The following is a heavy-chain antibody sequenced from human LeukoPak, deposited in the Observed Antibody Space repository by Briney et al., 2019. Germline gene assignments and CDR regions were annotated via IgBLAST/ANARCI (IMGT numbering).Heavy chain of an antibody. J-gene: IGHJ4*02. D-gene: IGHD2-2*01. CDR2: INPNSGGT. CDR1: GYTFSDYY. V-gene: IGHV1-2*02. Sequence: ASVKVSCKASGYTFSDYYMHWVRQAPGQGLEWMGCINPNSGGTNYAQKFQGRVTMTRDTSISTASMELSRLRSDDTAVYYSAREELSGSSTSCCSGLGYWGQGALVTVSS. CDR3: AREELSGSSTSCCSGLGY.